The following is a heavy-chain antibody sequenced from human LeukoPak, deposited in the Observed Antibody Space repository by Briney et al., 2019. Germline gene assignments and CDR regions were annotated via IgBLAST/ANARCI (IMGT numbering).Heavy chain of an antibody. CDR3: ARARTPVLGYCSSTSCYPNDAFDI. CDR2: IWYDGSNK. Sequence: SGGSLRLSCAASGFTFSSYGMHWVRQAPGKGLEWVAVIWYDGSNKYYADSVKGRFTISRDNSKNTLYLKMNSLRAEDTAVYYCARARTPVLGYCSSTSCYPNDAFDIWGQGTMVTVSS. V-gene: IGHV3-33*01. D-gene: IGHD2-2*01. J-gene: IGHJ3*02. CDR1: GFTFSSYG.